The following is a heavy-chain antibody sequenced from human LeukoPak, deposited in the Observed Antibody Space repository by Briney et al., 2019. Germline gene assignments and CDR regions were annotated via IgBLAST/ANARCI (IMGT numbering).Heavy chain of an antibody. CDR1: GYNFSNYW. Sequence: GESLKISCEASGYNFSNYWINWVRQKPGKRLEWMGIIYPGDSDTRYGPSFQGHVTISADRSANTAYLQWSRLEASDTAKYFCARKANGMAAPFDSWAQGTLVTVSS. J-gene: IGHJ4*02. V-gene: IGHV5-51*01. CDR2: IYPGDSDT. D-gene: IGHD6-13*01. CDR3: ARKANGMAAPFDS.